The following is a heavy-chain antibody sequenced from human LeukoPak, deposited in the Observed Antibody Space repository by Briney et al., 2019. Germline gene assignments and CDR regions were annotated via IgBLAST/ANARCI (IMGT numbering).Heavy chain of an antibody. CDR3: ARGYSYGFPLDF. D-gene: IGHD5-18*01. Sequence: SVTLSLTCAVSGGSISSNNWWSWVRQPQGKGLEWIGEIYHSGSTNYNPSLKSRVTISVDKSKNLFSLKLSSVTAADSAVYYCARGYSYGFPLDFWGQGTLVTVSS. J-gene: IGHJ4*02. CDR2: IYHSGST. CDR1: GGSISSNNW. V-gene: IGHV4-4*02.